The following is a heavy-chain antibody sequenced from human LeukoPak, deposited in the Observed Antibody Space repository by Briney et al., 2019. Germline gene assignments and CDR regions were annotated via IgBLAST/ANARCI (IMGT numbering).Heavy chain of an antibody. CDR2: IRSKAYGGTT. D-gene: IGHD1-26*01. CDR1: GFTFGDYA. CDR3: TRDLRYSGSYGYFDY. Sequence: GGSLRLSCTVSGFTFGDYAMSWVRQAPGKGLEWVGFIRSKAYGGTTEYAASVKGRFTISRDDSKSIAYLQMNSLKTEDTAVYYCTRDLRYSGSYGYFDYWGQGTLVTVSS. J-gene: IGHJ4*02. V-gene: IGHV3-49*04.